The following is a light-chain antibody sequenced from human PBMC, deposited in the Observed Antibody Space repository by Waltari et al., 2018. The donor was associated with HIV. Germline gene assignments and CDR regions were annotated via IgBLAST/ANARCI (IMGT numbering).Light chain of an antibody. J-gene: IGKJ1*01. Sequence: DIQQTQSSSSLSASVGDRVTLTCRASQSIRNEVCWYQKKPGKAPKHLIYAASNLQNGVPSRFSGSGAATEFTLTNSSLQSKDFATYYIIQHNSYPASFGLGTKGEI. V-gene: IGKV1-17*01. CDR1: QSIRNE. CDR2: AAS. CDR3: IQHNSYPAS.